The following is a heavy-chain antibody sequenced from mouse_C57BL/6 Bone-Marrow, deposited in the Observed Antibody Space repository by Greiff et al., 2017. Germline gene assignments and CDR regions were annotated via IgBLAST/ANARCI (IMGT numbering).Heavy chain of an antibody. J-gene: IGHJ1*03. CDR1: GFTFSSYG. D-gene: IGHD2-1*01. Sequence: DVQLVESGGDLVKPGGSLKLSCAASGFTFSSYGMSWVRQTPDKRLEWVATISSGGSYTYYPDSVMGRFTIPRDTAKNTQYLQMSSLESEDTAMNYCASRPPPLLSYWYFDFWGTGTTVTVSS. CDR3: ASRPPPLLSYWYFDF. V-gene: IGHV5-6*02. CDR2: ISSGGSYT.